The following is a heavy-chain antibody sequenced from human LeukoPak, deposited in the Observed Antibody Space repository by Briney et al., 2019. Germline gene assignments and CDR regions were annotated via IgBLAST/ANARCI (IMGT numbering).Heavy chain of an antibody. CDR3: ARVDSSSWFWPY. D-gene: IGHD6-13*01. J-gene: IGHJ4*02. Sequence: SVKVSCKASGYTFTSHHIHWVRQAPGQGLEWMGGIIPIFGTANYAQKFQGRVTITADESTSTAYMELSSLRSEDTAVYYCARVDSSSWFWPYWGQGTLVTVSS. CDR2: IIPIFGTA. V-gene: IGHV1-69*13. CDR1: GYTFTSHH.